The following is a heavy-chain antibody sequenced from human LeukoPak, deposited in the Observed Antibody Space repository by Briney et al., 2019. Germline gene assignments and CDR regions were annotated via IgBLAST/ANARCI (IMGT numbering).Heavy chain of an antibody. CDR3: ATYYGGLFDS. Sequence: GESLQISCHVSGSSFTSYWIGWVRQLPGRGLEWMGIIYPGNSDTRYSPSFQGQVTISADKSISTAYLQWSSLKASDTAMYYCATYYGGLFDSWGQGTLVTISS. J-gene: IGHJ4*02. V-gene: IGHV5-51*01. CDR2: IYPGNSDT. D-gene: IGHD4-23*01. CDR1: GSSFTSYW.